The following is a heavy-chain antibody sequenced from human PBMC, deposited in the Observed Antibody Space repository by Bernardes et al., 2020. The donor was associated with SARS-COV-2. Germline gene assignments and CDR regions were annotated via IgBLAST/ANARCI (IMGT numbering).Heavy chain of an antibody. Sequence: SETLSLTCAVYGASFSGYYWSWIRQPPGKGLEWIGEINHSGSTNYNPSPKSRVTISVDTSKNQFSLRLSSVTAADTAVYYCARGPVAAEPKVPFLQHWGPGALVTVTS. V-gene: IGHV4-34*01. CDR3: ARGPVAAEPKVPFLQH. J-gene: IGHJ4*01. CDR1: GASFSGYY. CDR2: INHSGST. D-gene: IGHD6-13*01.